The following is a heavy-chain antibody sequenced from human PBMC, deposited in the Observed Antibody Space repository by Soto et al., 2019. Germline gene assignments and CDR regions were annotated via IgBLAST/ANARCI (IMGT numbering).Heavy chain of an antibody. CDR1: GYSFTSYW. D-gene: IGHD6-6*01. CDR3: ARGTIAARTYYYYGMDV. Sequence: GESLKISCKGSGYSFTSYWISWVRQMPWKGLEWMGRIDPSDSYTNYSPSFQGHVTISADKSISTAYLQWSSLKASDTAMYYCARGTIAARTYYYYGMDVWGQVTTVTVSS. CDR2: IDPSDSYT. J-gene: IGHJ6*02. V-gene: IGHV5-10-1*01.